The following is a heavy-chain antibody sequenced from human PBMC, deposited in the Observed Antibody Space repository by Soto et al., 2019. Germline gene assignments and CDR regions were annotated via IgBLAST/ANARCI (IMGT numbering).Heavy chain of an antibody. CDR2: IYYSGST. CDR1: GGSISSSSYY. D-gene: IGHD3-9*01. J-gene: IGHJ6*02. CDR3: ARHLWYYDILTRSFYYYYYGMDV. V-gene: IGHV4-39*01. Sequence: SETLSLTCTVSGGSISSSSYYWGWIRQPPGKGLEWIGSIYYSGSTYYNPSLKSRVTISVDTSKNQFSLKLSSVTAADTAVYYCARHLWYYDILTRSFYYYYYGMDVRGQGTTVTVSS.